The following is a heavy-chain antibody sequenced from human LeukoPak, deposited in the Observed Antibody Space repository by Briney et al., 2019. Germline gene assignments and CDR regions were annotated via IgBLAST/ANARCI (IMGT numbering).Heavy chain of an antibody. CDR1: GFTFSSYA. CDR3: ARVSLRGYSYDPAFDY. V-gene: IGHV3-64*01. J-gene: IGHJ4*02. Sequence: GGSLRLSCAASGFTFSSYAMHWVRQAPGKGLEYVSAISSNGGSTYYANSVKGRFTISRDNSKNTLYLQMGSLRAEDMAVYYCARVSLRGYSYDPAFDYWGQGTLVTVSS. D-gene: IGHD5-18*01. CDR2: ISSNGGST.